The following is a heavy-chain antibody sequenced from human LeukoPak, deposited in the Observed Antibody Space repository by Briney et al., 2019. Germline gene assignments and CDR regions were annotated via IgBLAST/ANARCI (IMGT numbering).Heavy chain of an antibody. D-gene: IGHD3-10*01. CDR3: ARGGYYGSGSFGDY. J-gene: IGHJ4*02. V-gene: IGHV3-48*03. CDR2: ISSSGSTI. CDR1: GFTFSSYE. Sequence: GGSLRLSCAASGFTFSSYEMNWVRQPPGKGLEWVSYISSSGSTIYYADSVKGRFTISRDNAKNSLYLQMNSLRAEDTAVYYCARGGYYGSGSFGDYWGQGTLVTVSS.